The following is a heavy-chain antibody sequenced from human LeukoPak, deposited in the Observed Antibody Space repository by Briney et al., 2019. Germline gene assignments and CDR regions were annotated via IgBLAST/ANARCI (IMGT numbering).Heavy chain of an antibody. CDR3: ARDRGSGWSINAFDI. J-gene: IGHJ3*02. CDR1: GYTFTSYG. D-gene: IGHD6-19*01. V-gene: IGHV1-18*01. CDR2: IGAYNGNT. Sequence: ASVKVSCKASGYTFTSYGISWVRQAPGQGLEWMGWIGAYNGNTNYAQKLQGRVTMTTDTSTSTAYMELRSLRSDDTAVYYCARDRGSGWSINAFDIWGQGTMVTVSS.